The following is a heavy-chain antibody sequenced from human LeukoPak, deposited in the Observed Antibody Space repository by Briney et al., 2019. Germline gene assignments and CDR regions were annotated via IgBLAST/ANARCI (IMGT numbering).Heavy chain of an antibody. D-gene: IGHD6-13*01. J-gene: IGHJ4*02. CDR1: GGSISNYY. V-gene: IGHV4-59*01. Sequence: ASETLSLTCTVSGGSISNYYWSWIRQPPGKGLEWIGYIYYSGTTNYNPTLKSRVTISVDTSKNQFSLKLNSVTAADTAVYYCARGVYIAAAQYGYWGQGTLVTVSS. CDR2: IYYSGTT. CDR3: ARGVYIAAAQYGY.